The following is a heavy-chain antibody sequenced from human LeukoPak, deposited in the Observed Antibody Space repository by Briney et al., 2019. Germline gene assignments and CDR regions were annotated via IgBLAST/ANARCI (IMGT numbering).Heavy chain of an antibody. CDR2: ISSSGSTI. V-gene: IGHV3-48*03. D-gene: IGHD5-12*01. J-gene: IGHJ4*02. CDR3: ARGPSGYHNT. Sequence: GSLRLSCAASGFTFSSYEMNWVRQAPGKGLEWVSYISSSGSTIYYADSVKGRFTISRDNSKNTLYLQMNSLRAEDTAVYYCARGPSGYHNTGGQGTLVTVSS. CDR1: GFTFSSYE.